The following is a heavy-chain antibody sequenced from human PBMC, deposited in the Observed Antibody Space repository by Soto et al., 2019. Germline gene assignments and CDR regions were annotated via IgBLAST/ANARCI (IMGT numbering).Heavy chain of an antibody. D-gene: IGHD4-17*01. CDR3: ATDHRPYGGIYYYYGMDV. Sequence: QVQLVQSGAEVKKPGASVKVSCKVSGYTLTELSMHWVRQAPGKGLEWMGGFDPEDGETIYAQKFQGRVTMTEDTSTDTDYMELSSLRSEDTAVYYCATDHRPYGGIYYYYGMDVWGQGTTVTVSS. V-gene: IGHV1-24*01. CDR1: GYTLTELS. CDR2: FDPEDGET. J-gene: IGHJ6*02.